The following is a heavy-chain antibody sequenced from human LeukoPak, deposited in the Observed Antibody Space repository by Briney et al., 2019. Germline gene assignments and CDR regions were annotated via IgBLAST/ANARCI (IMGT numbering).Heavy chain of an antibody. Sequence: GGSLRLSCAASGFTFSSYWMSWVRQAPGKGLEWVANIKQDGREKYYVDSVKGRFTISRDNAKNSLYLQMNSLRAVDTAVYYCARDEYNWNVDAFDIWGQGTVVTVSS. CDR1: GFTFSSYW. V-gene: IGHV3-7*01. J-gene: IGHJ3*02. CDR2: IKQDGREK. CDR3: ARDEYNWNVDAFDI. D-gene: IGHD1-20*01.